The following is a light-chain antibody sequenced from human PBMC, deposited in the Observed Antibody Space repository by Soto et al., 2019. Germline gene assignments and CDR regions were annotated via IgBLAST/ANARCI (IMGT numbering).Light chain of an antibody. CDR1: QSISSW. CDR2: EAS. J-gene: IGKJ1*01. V-gene: IGKV1-5*03. Sequence: DIQRTQAPSTLSAAVGDRVTITGRGSQSISSWLAWDQQKPGKAPKLLIYEASSLESWVPSRFSGSGSATEFTLTISSRQPDDFATYYCQHYNSYPEAFGQGTQVEIK. CDR3: QHYNSYPEA.